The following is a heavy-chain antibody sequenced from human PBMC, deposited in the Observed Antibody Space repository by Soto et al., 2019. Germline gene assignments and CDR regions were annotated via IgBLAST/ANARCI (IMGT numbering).Heavy chain of an antibody. J-gene: IGHJ4*02. V-gene: IGHV5-51*01. Sequence: GESLKISCKGSGYSFTSYWIGWVRQMPEKGLEWMGIIYPGDSDTRYSPSFQGQVTISADKSISTAYLQWSSLKASDTAMYYCARHSSGENSSRWHPFDYWGQGTLVTVSS. D-gene: IGHD6-13*01. CDR3: ARHSSGENSSRWHPFDY. CDR2: IYPGDSDT. CDR1: GYSFTSYW.